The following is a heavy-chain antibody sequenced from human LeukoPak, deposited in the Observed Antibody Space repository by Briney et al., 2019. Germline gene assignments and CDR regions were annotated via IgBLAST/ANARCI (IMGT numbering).Heavy chain of an antibody. CDR3: ARVGDMDV. J-gene: IGHJ6*03. Sequence: PSETLSLTCTVSGGPISSYYWSWIRQPAGKGLEWIGRIYSSGSTNYNPSLKSRVTMSVDTSKNQYYLKVSSVTAADTAVYYCARVGDMDVWGKGTTVTVSS. CDR2: IYSSGST. D-gene: IGHD3-16*01. V-gene: IGHV4-4*07. CDR1: GGPISSYY.